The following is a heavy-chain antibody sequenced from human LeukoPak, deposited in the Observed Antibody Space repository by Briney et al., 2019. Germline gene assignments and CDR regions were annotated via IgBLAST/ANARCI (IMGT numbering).Heavy chain of an antibody. D-gene: IGHD6-13*01. Sequence: ASVKVSCKPFGYTFNTYGITWVRQAPGQGLEWMGWISPYNGNTNYAQKLQGRVTMTTGTSTSTAYMELRSLRSDDTAVYYCARGQTIAAAGTGNWFDPWGQGTLVTVSS. V-gene: IGHV1-18*01. CDR2: ISPYNGNT. J-gene: IGHJ5*02. CDR1: GYTFNTYG. CDR3: ARGQTIAAAGTGNWFDP.